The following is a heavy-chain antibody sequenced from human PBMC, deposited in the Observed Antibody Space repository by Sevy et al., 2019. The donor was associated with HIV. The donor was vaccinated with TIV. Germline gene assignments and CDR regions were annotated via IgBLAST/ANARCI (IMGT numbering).Heavy chain of an antibody. J-gene: IGHJ2*01. D-gene: IGHD6-13*01. V-gene: IGHV1-2*02. CDR1: GYTFTDFY. Sequence: ASVKVSCKASGYTFTDFYIHWVRQAPGQGLEWMGWTNPKTGGTNNEQKFQDRVTMSRDTSISTHFIEMTRLRSDDTAVYYCARGIAAGGTDWYFDLWGRGTLVTVSS. CDR2: TNPKTGGT. CDR3: ARGIAAGGTDWYFDL.